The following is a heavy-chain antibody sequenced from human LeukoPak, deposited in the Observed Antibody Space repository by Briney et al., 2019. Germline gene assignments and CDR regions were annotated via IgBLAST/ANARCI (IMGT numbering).Heavy chain of an antibody. CDR2: INPNSGGT. Sequence: ASVKVSCKVSGYTFSVYYIHWLRQAPGQGLEWTGWINPNSGGTNYAQNSLGRVTMTRDTSINTAYMELGTLTSDDTAVYYCVRDGVGTYDYWGQGTLVTVSS. J-gene: IGHJ4*02. D-gene: IGHD7-27*01. CDR1: GYTFSVYY. V-gene: IGHV1-2*02. CDR3: VRDGVGTYDY.